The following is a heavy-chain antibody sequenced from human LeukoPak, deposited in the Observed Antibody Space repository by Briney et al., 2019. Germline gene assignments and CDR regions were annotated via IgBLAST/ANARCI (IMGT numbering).Heavy chain of an antibody. CDR1: GGSISSYY. D-gene: IGHD4-23*01. Sequence: SETLSVTCTVCGGSISSYYWSWIRQPAGKGLEWIGRIYTSGNTNYNPSLKSRVTMSVDTSKNQFSLKLSSVTAADTAVYYCARDRGDYGGPDYWGQGTLVTVSS. CDR2: IYTSGNT. J-gene: IGHJ4*02. CDR3: ARDRGDYGGPDY. V-gene: IGHV4-4*07.